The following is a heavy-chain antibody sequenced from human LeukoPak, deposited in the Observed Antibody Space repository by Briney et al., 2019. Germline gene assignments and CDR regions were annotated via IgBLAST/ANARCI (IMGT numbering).Heavy chain of an antibody. CDR3: TRDLGGGWFDP. J-gene: IGHJ5*02. CDR2: IYYSGTT. V-gene: IGHV4-39*07. Sequence: RSSETLSLTCSVSGDSITSTSYYWGWIRQPPGKGLEWIGSIYYSGTTNYNPSLKGRITLSVDTSTNQFSLKLNSVTAADTAVYYCTRDLGGGWFDPWGQGTLVTVSS. CDR1: GDSITSTSYY.